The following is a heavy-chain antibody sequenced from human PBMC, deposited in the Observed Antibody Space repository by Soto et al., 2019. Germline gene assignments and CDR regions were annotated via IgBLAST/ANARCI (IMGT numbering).Heavy chain of an antibody. CDR3: ARDQPRYCSSTSCPGGYYYGMDV. CDR1: GFTFSSYE. CDR2: ISSSGSTI. D-gene: IGHD2-2*01. J-gene: IGHJ6*02. Sequence: GGSLRLSCAASGFTFSSYEMNWVRQAPGKGLEWVSYISSSGSTIYYADSVKGRFTISRDNAKNSLYLQMNSLRAEDTAVYYCARDQPRYCSSTSCPGGYYYGMDVWGQGTTVTVSS. V-gene: IGHV3-48*03.